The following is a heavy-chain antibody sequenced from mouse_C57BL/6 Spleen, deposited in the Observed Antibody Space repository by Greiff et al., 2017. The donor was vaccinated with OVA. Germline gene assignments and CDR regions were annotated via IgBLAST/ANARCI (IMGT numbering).Heavy chain of an antibody. Sequence: QVQLQQSGAELVKPGASVKISCKASGYAFSSYWMNWVKQRPGKGLEWIGQIYPGDGDTNYNGKFKGKATLTADKSSSTAYMQLSSLTSEDSAVYFCARSKYYGSSVYAMDYWGQGTSVTVSS. CDR2: IYPGDGDT. CDR1: GYAFSSYW. D-gene: IGHD1-1*01. V-gene: IGHV1-80*01. CDR3: ARSKYYGSSVYAMDY. J-gene: IGHJ4*01.